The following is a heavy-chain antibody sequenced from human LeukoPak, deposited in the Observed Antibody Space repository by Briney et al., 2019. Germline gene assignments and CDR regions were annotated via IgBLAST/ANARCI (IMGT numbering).Heavy chain of an antibody. CDR2: IKHDGSEK. Sequence: GWSLRVSCAASGFTFSNYWMSWVRQAPGKGLEWVANIKHDGSEKYYVDSVKGRFTISRDNAKNSLYLQMNSLRAEDTAVYYCARDKGTETIFDCWGQGTTVTVSS. D-gene: IGHD1-14*01. J-gene: IGHJ4*02. V-gene: IGHV3-7*01. CDR1: GFTFSNYW. CDR3: ARDKGTETIFDC.